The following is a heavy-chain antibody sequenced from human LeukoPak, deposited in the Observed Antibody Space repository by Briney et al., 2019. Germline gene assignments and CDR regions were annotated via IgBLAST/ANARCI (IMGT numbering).Heavy chain of an antibody. Sequence: SETLSLTCTVSGGSVSSGSYYWSWIRQPPGKGLEWIGYISYSGSTNYNPSLKSRVTISVDTPENQFSLKLSSVTAADTAVYYCARVRLYSAYDLHFDYWGQGTLVTVSS. J-gene: IGHJ4*02. CDR1: GGSVSSGSYY. CDR3: ARVRLYSAYDLHFDY. CDR2: ISYSGST. D-gene: IGHD5-12*01. V-gene: IGHV4-61*01.